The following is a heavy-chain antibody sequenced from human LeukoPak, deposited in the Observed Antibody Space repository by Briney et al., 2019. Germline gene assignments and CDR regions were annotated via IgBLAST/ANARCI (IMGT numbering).Heavy chain of an antibody. Sequence: GSLRLSCAASGFTFSSYAMSWIRQPPGKGLEWIGEINHSGSTNYNPSLKSRVTISVDTSKNQFSLKLSSVTAADTAVYYCEMEGYWGQGTLVTVSS. V-gene: IGHV4-34*08. CDR3: EMEGY. D-gene: IGHD2-8*01. CDR2: INHSGST. CDR1: GFTFSSYA. J-gene: IGHJ4*02.